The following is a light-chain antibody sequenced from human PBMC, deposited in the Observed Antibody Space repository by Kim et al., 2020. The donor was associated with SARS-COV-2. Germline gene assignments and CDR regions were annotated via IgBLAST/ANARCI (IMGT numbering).Light chain of an antibody. CDR1: NMENKN. CDR3: QVWDSRTVV. CDR2: REK. Sequence: SVALGQTATIPCGGDNMENKNVHWYHQRPGQAPVLVMYREKKRPSWIPERLSGSNSGNAATLTISRVEAGDAGDYYCQVWDSRTVVFGGGTQLTVL. J-gene: IGLJ2*01. V-gene: IGLV3-9*01.